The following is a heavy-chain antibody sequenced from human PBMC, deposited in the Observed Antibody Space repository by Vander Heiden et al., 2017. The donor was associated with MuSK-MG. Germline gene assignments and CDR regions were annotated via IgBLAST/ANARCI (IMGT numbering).Heavy chain of an antibody. V-gene: IGHV3-21*01. CDR1: GVTFSSYS. D-gene: IGHD4-17*01. Sequence: EVQLVESGGGLVKPGGSLRLSCAASGVTFSSYSMNWVRQAPGKGLEWVSSISSSSSYIYYADSVKGRFTISRDNAKNSLYLQMNSLRAEDTAVYYCARGTTVINFDYWGQGTLVTVSS. CDR3: ARGTTVINFDY. J-gene: IGHJ4*02. CDR2: ISSSSSYI.